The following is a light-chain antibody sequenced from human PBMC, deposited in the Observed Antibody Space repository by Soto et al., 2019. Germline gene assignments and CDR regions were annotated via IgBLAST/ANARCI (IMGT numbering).Light chain of an antibody. Sequence: DIQMTQSPSTLSASVGDRVTITCRASQSISSWLAWDQQKPGKAPKLLIYDASRLESGVPSSFSGSGSGTKFTRTIRRLQPDDFATYYCKQYNSYPCRFGQGTKVEIK. J-gene: IGKJ1*01. CDR3: KQYNSYPCR. CDR2: DAS. V-gene: IGKV1-5*01. CDR1: QSISSW.